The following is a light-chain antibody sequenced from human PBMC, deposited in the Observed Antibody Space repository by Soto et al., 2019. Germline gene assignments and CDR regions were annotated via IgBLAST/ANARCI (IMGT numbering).Light chain of an antibody. Sequence: QSVLTQPRSASGTPGQRVTISASGSSSNIGSNTVSWYQQLPGTAPKLLIYDNDERPSGVPARFSGSKSGTSASLAISGLQSEDEGDYYCATWDDSRNGYVFGPGTKVTVL. CDR3: ATWDDSRNGYV. J-gene: IGLJ1*01. CDR1: SSNIGSNT. V-gene: IGLV1-44*01. CDR2: DND.